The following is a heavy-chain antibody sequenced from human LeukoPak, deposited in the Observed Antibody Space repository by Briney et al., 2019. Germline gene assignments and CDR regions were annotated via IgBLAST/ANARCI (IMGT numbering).Heavy chain of an antibody. J-gene: IGHJ6*02. V-gene: IGHV4-34*01. CDR1: GGSFSGYY. CDR3: ARGPESRYGMDV. CDR2: INHSGST. Sequence: SETLSLTCAVYGGSFSGYYWSRIRQPPGKGLEWIGKINHSGSTNYNPSLKSRVTISVDTSKNQFSLKLSSVTAADTAVYYCARGPESRYGMDVWGQGTTVTVSS.